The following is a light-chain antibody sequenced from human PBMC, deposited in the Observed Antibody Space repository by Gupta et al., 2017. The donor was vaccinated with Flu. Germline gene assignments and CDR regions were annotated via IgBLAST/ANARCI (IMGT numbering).Light chain of an antibody. CDR3: AAWDDSLNGHYV. V-gene: IGLV1-44*01. Sequence: QSVLAQPPSASATPGLRVTISCPGSSSNIGSNNVKWYQQGPRTAPKHLIYGNSQRPSGVPDRFSGSKSGTSAALAISGLQSEDEADYYCAAWDDSLNGHYVFGTGTKVTAL. CDR2: GNS. J-gene: IGLJ1*01. CDR1: SSNIGSNN.